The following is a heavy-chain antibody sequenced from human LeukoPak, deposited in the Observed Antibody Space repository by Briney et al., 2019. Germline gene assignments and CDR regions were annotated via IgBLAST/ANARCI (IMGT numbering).Heavy chain of an antibody. D-gene: IGHD1-7*01. CDR3: ARAGGTNRNYVLQGGGAFDI. Sequence: GASVKVSCKASGYSFISYYTHWVRQAPGQGLEWMGIINLSGGSTSYVRKLQGRVTMTRDTSASTVYMELSSLRSDDTAVYYCARAGGTNRNYVLQGGGAFDIWGQGTMVTVSS. CDR2: INLSGGST. V-gene: IGHV1-46*04. J-gene: IGHJ3*02. CDR1: GYSFISYY.